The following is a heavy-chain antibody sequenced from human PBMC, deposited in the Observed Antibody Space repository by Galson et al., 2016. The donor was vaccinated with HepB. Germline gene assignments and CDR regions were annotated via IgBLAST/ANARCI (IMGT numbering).Heavy chain of an antibody. CDR2: VIPILDIA. CDR3: ARKSHQVGATPSLAY. Sequence: SVKVSCKASGDTFIYGITWVRQAPGQGLEWMGRVIPILDIANYAQKFQDRVTITADKSTSTAYMELSSLRSEDTAVYYCARKSHQVGATPSLAYWGQGTLVTVSS. V-gene: IGHV1-69*04. J-gene: IGHJ4*02. D-gene: IGHD1-26*01. CDR1: GDTFIYG.